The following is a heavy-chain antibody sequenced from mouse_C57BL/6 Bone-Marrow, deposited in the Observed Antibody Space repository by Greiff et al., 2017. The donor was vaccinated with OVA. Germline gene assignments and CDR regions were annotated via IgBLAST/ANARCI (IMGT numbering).Heavy chain of an antibody. CDR2: IWSGGST. CDR3: ARDYYFAY. D-gene: IGHD1-1*01. CDR1: GFSLTSYG. V-gene: IGHV2-2*01. J-gene: IGHJ3*01. Sequence: VQLVESGPGLVQPSQSLSITCTVSGFSLTSYGVHWVRQSPGKGLEWLGVIWSGGSTDYNAALITRLSISKDNSKSQVCFKMNSLQADDTAIYYCARDYYFAYWGQGTLVTVSA.